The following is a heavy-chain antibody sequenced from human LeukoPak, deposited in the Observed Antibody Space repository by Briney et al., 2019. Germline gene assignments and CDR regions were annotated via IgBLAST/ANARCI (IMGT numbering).Heavy chain of an antibody. J-gene: IGHJ5*02. Sequence: GGSLRLSCAASGFTFSTYAMSWVRQAPGEGLEWVSAISGSSGTTYYADSVKGRFTISRDNSKNTLYLQMNSLRAEDTAVYYCAKGSSWGTVVTPGGPSAWGQGTLVTVSS. CDR2: ISGSSGTT. V-gene: IGHV3-23*01. CDR1: GFTFSTYA. CDR3: AKGSSWGTVVTPGGPSA. D-gene: IGHD4-23*01.